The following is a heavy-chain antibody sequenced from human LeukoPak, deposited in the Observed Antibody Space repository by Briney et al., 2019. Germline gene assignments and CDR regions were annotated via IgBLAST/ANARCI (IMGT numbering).Heavy chain of an antibody. V-gene: IGHV3-48*03. J-gene: IGHJ4*02. Sequence: GGSLRLSCAASGFTFSSYEMNWVRQAPGKGLEWVSYISSSGSTIYYADSVKGRFTISRDNSKNTLYLQMNSLRAEDTAVYYCAKVGYCSSTSCYFGFDYWGQGTLVTVSS. CDR2: ISSSGSTI. CDR1: GFTFSSYE. CDR3: AKVGYCSSTSCYFGFDY. D-gene: IGHD2-2*01.